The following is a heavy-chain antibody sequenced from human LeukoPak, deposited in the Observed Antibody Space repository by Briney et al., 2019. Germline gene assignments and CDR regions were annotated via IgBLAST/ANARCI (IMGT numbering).Heavy chain of an antibody. D-gene: IGHD1-26*01. Sequence: PGGSPRLSCAASGLTFRRDALSWVRQAPGKGLEWISSISGTDGDGTTNYADSVAGRFTISRDDSKDTLYLQMDSLTVADTAVYYCARHGGIGIVGIYFDYWGQGTLVTVSS. CDR3: ARHGGIGIVGIYFDY. CDR1: GLTFRRDA. V-gene: IGHV3-23*01. CDR2: ISGTDGDGTT. J-gene: IGHJ4*02.